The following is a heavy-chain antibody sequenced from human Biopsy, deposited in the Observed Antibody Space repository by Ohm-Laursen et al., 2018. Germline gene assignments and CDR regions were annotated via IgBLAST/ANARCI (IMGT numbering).Heavy chain of an antibody. CDR2: VYYSGTT. J-gene: IGHJ5*02. CDR3: ARNDLSDFWSGYPNFFDR. CDR1: GGSITSRTHY. V-gene: IGHV4-39*01. Sequence: PGTLSLTCTPSGGSITSRTHYWGWIRQTPGKGLEWIGTVYYSGTTYDNPSLKNRVIISVDTSKNQFSLSLKTVTAADTAVYYCARNDLSDFWSGYPNFFDRWGQGTLVTVSS. D-gene: IGHD3-3*01.